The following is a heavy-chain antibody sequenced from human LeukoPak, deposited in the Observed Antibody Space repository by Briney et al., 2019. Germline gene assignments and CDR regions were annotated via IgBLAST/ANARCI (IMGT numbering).Heavy chain of an antibody. CDR1: GFTFSSYG. CDR3: ARALFAGAFYGMDV. Sequence: GGSLRLSCAASGFTFSSYGMHWVRQAPGKGLEWVAFIRYDGSNKYYADSVKGRFTISRDNSKNTLYLQMNSLRAEDTAVYYCARALFAGAFYGMDVWGQGTTVTVSS. J-gene: IGHJ6*02. V-gene: IGHV3-30*02. CDR2: IRYDGSNK. D-gene: IGHD3-10*01.